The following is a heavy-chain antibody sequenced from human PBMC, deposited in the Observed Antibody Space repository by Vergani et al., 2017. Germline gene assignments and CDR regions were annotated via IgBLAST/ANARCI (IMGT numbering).Heavy chain of an antibody. V-gene: IGHV1-69*12. D-gene: IGHD3-10*01. J-gene: IGHJ6*02. Sequence: QVLLTQSGAEVKKPGSSVKVSCKASGGSLSTYAFVWVRLAPAQGLEWMGGFFPVFGTPTYAQKFQGRVTIDADESTSTTPMTVSSLKSEDTAVYFCARVLQDDVAQGVSWNYYGMDVWGQGTTVTVSS. CDR1: GGSLSTYA. CDR2: FFPVFGTP. CDR3: ARVLQDDVAQGVSWNYYGMDV.